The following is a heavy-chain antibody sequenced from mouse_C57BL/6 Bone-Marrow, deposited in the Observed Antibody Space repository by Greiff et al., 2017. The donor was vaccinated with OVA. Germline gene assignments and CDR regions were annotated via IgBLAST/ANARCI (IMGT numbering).Heavy chain of an antibody. J-gene: IGHJ4*01. CDR2: ISDGGSYT. CDR3: ASQPLERAKDG. CDR1: GFTFSSYA. V-gene: IGHV5-4*01. Sequence: EVHLVESGGGLVKPGGSLKLSCAASGFTFSSYAMSWVRQTPEKRLEWVATISDGGSYTYYPDNVKGRFTISRDNAKNNLYLQRSHLKSEDTAMYYCASQPLERAKDGWGQGTSVTVAT.